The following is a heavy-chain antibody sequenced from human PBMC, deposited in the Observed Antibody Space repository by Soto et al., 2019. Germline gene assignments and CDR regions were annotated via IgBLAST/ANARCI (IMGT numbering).Heavy chain of an antibody. V-gene: IGHV3-64*01. J-gene: IGHJ4*02. CDR3: ARGSNGYHFDY. D-gene: IGHD6-25*01. CDR1: GFTFSNYA. CDR2: ISSNGHST. Sequence: EVQLEESGGGLVQPGGSLRLYCAASGFTFSNYAMHWVRQAPGKGLEYVSTISSNGHSTDYANSVKGRFTISRDNSMNTLYLQMGSLRAEDMAVYYCARGSNGYHFDYWGQGTLVTVSS.